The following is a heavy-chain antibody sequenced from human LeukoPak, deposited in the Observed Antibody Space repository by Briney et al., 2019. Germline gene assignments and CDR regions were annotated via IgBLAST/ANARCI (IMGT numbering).Heavy chain of an antibody. V-gene: IGHV3-21*01. J-gene: IGHJ4*02. CDR3: ARVITDTSSWYGSDY. CDR1: GFTFSSYS. CDR2: VSSSSTYI. Sequence: GGSLRLSCAASGFTFSSYSMSWVRQAPGKGPEWVSSVSSSSTYIYYADSVKGRFTISRDNAKNSLFLQMNSLRAEDTAVYYCARVITDTSSWYGSDYWGQGTLVTVSS. D-gene: IGHD6-13*01.